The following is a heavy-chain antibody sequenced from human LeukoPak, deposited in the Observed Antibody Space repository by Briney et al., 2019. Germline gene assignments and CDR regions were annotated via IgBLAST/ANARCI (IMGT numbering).Heavy chain of an antibody. CDR1: GYTFTSYY. J-gene: IGHJ6*02. V-gene: IGHV1-46*01. CDR2: INPSGGST. Sequence: ASVKVSCKASGYTFTSYYMHWVRQAPGQGLEWMGIINPSGGSTSYAQKFQGRVTMTTDTSTSTAYMELRSLRSDDTAVYYCAREKDPYVYYYYGMDVWGQGTTVTVSS. CDR3: AREKDPYVYYYYGMDV. D-gene: IGHD3-16*01.